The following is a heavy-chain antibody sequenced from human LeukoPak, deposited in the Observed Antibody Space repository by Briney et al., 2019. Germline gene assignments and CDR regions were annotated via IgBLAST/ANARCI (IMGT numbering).Heavy chain of an antibody. CDR3: ASNGGYCSSTSCYQLDY. V-gene: IGHV4-59*04. CDR2: IYHSGST. Sequence: SETLSLTCTVSGGSISSYYWSWIRQPPGKGLEWIGYIYHSGSTYYNPSLKSRVTISVDRSKNQFSLKLSSVTAADTAVYYCASNGGYCSSTSCYQLDYWGQGTLVTVSS. D-gene: IGHD2-2*01. CDR1: GGSISSYY. J-gene: IGHJ4*02.